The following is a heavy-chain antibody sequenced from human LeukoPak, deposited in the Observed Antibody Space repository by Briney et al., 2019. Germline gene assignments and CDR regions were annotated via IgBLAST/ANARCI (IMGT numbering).Heavy chain of an antibody. J-gene: IGHJ3*02. CDR3: ARDGVVGPTVRTGAFDI. CDR2: IKHDGSED. D-gene: IGHD1-26*01. V-gene: IGHV3-7*01. CDR1: GFTFSNYW. Sequence: GGSLRLSCAASGFTFSNYWMTWVRQAPGKGLEWVANIKHDGSEDYYLDSVKGRFTISRDNAKSSMWLQMNSLRDEDTAVYYCARDGVVGPTVRTGAFDIWGQGTMVTVSS.